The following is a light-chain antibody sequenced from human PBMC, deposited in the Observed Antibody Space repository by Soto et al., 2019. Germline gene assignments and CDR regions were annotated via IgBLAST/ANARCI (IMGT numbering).Light chain of an antibody. J-gene: IGLJ2*01. CDR3: QAWDSSVV. CDR1: RLGDKF. CDR2: EDN. Sequence: SYELTQPPSVSVSPGQTASITCSGDRLGDKFACWYQQKPGQSPVLVIYEDNKRPSGIPGRFSGSNSGKTATLTISGTQAMDEADYYCQAWDSSVVFGGGTKVTVL. V-gene: IGLV3-1*01.